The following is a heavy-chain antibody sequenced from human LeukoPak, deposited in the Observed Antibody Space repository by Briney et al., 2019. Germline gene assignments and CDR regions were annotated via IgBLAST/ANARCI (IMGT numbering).Heavy chain of an antibody. D-gene: IGHD5-12*01. CDR1: GGSVSGGSYY. J-gene: IGHJ6*04. Sequence: SETLSLTCTVSGGSVSGGSYYWSWIRQPPGKGLEWIGYIYYSGSTNYNPSLKSRVTISVDTSKNQFSLKLSSVTAADTAVYYCARDTSYIVATSYYYGMDVWGKGTTVTVSS. V-gene: IGHV4-61*01. CDR2: IYYSGST. CDR3: ARDTSYIVATSYYYGMDV.